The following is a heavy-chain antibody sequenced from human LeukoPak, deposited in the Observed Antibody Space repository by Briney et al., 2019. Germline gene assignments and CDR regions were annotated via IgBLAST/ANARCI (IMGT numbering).Heavy chain of an antibody. CDR1: GFAVISNY. D-gene: IGHD4-11*01. J-gene: IGHJ6*02. CDR2: IYSGGST. V-gene: IGHV3-66*01. Sequence: GSLRLSCTASGFAVISNYVCWVRQAPGKGLEWVSIIYSGGSTHYAESVKDRFTISRDTSENTVYLEMQSLRAEDTAVYYCARDFAVTNDYHFFYHGMDVWGQGTTVTVSS. CDR3: ARDFAVTNDYHFFYHGMDV.